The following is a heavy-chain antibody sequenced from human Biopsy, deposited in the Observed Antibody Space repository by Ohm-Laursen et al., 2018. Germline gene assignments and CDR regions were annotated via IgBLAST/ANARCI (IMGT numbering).Heavy chain of an antibody. CDR3: ARDSGILNYGNFKYYHYYGMDV. V-gene: IGHV4-59*02. CDR1: GDSVTKYY. D-gene: IGHD4-11*01. CDR2: IYYSVMT. J-gene: IGHJ6*02. Sequence: GTLSLTCIVSGDSVTKYYWSWIRQPPGKGLEWIGHIYYSVMTNYNPSLQSRVSISVDTSRNQVSPTLSSVTAADTAVYYCARDSGILNYGNFKYYHYYGMDVWGQGTKVTVSS.